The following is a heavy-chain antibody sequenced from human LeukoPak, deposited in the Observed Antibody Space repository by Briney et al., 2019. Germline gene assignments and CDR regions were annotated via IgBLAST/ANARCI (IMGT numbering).Heavy chain of an antibody. CDR2: FDPEDGET. V-gene: IGHV1-24*01. CDR3: ATQTSVSGWSDY. J-gene: IGHJ4*02. D-gene: IGHD6-19*01. CDR1: VYTLTELS. Sequence: ASVSVSFKVSVYTLTELSMHWVRQAPGKGLEWMGGFDPEDGETIYAQKFQGRVTITEDTSTDTAYMELSSLRSEDTAVYYCATQTSVSGWSDYWGQGTLVTVSS.